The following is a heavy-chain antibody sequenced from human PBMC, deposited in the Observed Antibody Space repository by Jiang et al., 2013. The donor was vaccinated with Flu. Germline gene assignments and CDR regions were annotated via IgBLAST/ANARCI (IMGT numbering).Heavy chain of an antibody. CDR1: GYTFARYW. CDR2: IFPIDSDT. D-gene: IGHD4/OR15-4a*01. V-gene: IGHV5-51*01. Sequence: SGYTFARYWIGWVRQMPGKGLEWMGIIFPIDSDTKYSPSFQGQVTISVDKSINTAYLQWSSLKTSDTAVYFCARANDYGDIYTYFDYWGQGSLVTVSS. CDR3: ARANDYGDIYTYFDY. J-gene: IGHJ4*02.